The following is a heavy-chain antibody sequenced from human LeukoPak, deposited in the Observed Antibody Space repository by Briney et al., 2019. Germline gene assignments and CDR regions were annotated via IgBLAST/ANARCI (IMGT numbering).Heavy chain of an antibody. Sequence: SETLSLTCTVSGGSISSYYWSWIRQPPGKGLEWIGYIYYSGSSNYNPSLKSRVTISVDTSKNQFSLKLTSVTAAGTAVYYCARHAVRGYSYLDYWGQGTLVTVSS. CDR2: IYYSGSS. CDR1: GGSISSYY. D-gene: IGHD5-18*01. CDR3: ARHAVRGYSYLDY. J-gene: IGHJ4*02. V-gene: IGHV4-59*08.